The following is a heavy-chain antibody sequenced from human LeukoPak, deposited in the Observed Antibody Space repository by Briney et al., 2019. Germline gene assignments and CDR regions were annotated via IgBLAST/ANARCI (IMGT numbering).Heavy chain of an antibody. Sequence: ASVKVSCKASGYTFTSYGISWMRQAPGQGLEWMGWISAYNGNTNYAQKLQGRVTMTTDTSTSAAYMELRSLRSDDTAVYYCARDSSTTYYYDGSGYYNWFDPWGQGTLVTSPQ. CDR2: ISAYNGNT. CDR1: GYTFTSYG. V-gene: IGHV1-18*01. D-gene: IGHD3-22*01. J-gene: IGHJ5*02. CDR3: ARDSSTTYYYDGSGYYNWFDP.